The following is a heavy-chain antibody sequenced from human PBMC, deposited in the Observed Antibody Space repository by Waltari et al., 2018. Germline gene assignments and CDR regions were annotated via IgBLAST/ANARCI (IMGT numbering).Heavy chain of an antibody. V-gene: IGHV1-69-2*01. CDR1: GYTFTDYY. J-gene: IGHJ6*03. Sequence: EVQLVQSGAEVKKPGATVKISCKASGYTFTDYYMHWVQQAPGKGLEWMGRVDPEDVETIYAEKFQGRVTITADTSTDTAYMELSSLRAEDTAVYYCATTSYRYRAYYYYYMDVWGKGTTVTVSS. D-gene: IGHD5-12*01. CDR3: ATTSYRYRAYYYYYMDV. CDR2: VDPEDVET.